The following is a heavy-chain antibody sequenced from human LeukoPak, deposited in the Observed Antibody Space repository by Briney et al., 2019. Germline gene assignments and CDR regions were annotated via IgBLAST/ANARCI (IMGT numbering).Heavy chain of an antibody. D-gene: IGHD3-22*01. J-gene: IGHJ6*02. CDR1: GGTFSSYA. CDR2: IIPIFGTA. Sequence: SVKVSCKASGGTFSSYAISWVRQAPGQGLEWMGGIIPIFGTANYAQKFQGRVAITADESTSTAYMELSSLRSEDTAVYYCARLVFYYDSSGYYYGRYGMDVWGQGTTVTVSS. V-gene: IGHV1-69*01. CDR3: ARLVFYYDSSGYYYGRYGMDV.